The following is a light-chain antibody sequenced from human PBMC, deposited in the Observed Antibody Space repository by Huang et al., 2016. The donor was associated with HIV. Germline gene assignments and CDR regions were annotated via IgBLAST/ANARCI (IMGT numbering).Light chain of an antibody. CDR1: QGISSY. CDR2: AAS. V-gene: IGKV1-8*01. Sequence: AIRITQSPSSLSASTGDRVTITCRASQGISSYLAWYQQEPGRAPRLQIYAASTLQSGVPSRFSGSGSGADFTLTISGLQSEDFATYYCQQYYTYPRTFGQGTKLEIK. CDR3: QQYYTYPRT. J-gene: IGKJ1*01.